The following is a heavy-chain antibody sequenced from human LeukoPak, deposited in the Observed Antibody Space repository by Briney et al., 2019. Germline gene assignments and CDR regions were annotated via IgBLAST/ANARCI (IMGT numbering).Heavy chain of an antibody. V-gene: IGHV3-30*18. CDR1: GFTFSTYG. J-gene: IGHJ4*02. CDR3: AKGGADYGEYDY. Sequence: GGSLRLSCAASGFTFSTYGMHWVRQAPGKGLEWVAVISYDGSNKYYADSVKGRFTISRDNSKSTLYLQMNSLRAEDTAVYYCAKGGADYGEYDYWGQGTLVTVSS. D-gene: IGHD4-17*01. CDR2: ISYDGSNK.